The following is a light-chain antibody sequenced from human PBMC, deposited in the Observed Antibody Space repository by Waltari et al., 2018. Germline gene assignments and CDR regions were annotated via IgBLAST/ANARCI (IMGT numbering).Light chain of an antibody. V-gene: IGLV2-11*01. Sequence: QSALTQPRSVSGSPGQSVTISCTGTIHDIGSDNYVPWYQHTPDNAPKLIIYDVARRPSGVPFRFSASRSGITASLTSSGLRSADEGDYYCCSYAGKYTFVFGGGTKLTV. CDR3: CSYAGKYTFV. J-gene: IGLJ2*01. CDR1: IHDIGSDNY. CDR2: DVA.